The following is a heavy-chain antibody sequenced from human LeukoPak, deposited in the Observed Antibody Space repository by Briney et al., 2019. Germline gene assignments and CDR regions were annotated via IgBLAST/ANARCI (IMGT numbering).Heavy chain of an antibody. V-gene: IGHV4-31*03. Sequence: SETLSLTCTVSGGSISSGGYYWNWIRQHPGKGLEWIGYIYSSGRIYYNPSLKSRITISVDTSNNQFSLKLSSVTAADTAVHYCARGTVDTAMVPDFWGQGTLVTVSS. J-gene: IGHJ4*02. CDR3: ARGTVDTAMVPDF. CDR1: GGSISSGGYY. D-gene: IGHD5-18*01. CDR2: IYSSGRI.